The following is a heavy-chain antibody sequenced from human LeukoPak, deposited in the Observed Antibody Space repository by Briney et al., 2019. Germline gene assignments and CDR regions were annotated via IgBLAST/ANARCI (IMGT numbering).Heavy chain of an antibody. Sequence: SQTLSLTCVISGDSVSSNSAAWNWIRQSPSRGLEWLGRTYYRSKWYNDYAVSVKSRITINPDTSKNQFSLQLNSVTPEDTAVYYCASSQLVRGGNYYYYYMDVWGKGTTVTVSS. CDR3: ASSQLVRGGNYYYYYMDV. D-gene: IGHD6-6*01. V-gene: IGHV6-1*01. CDR1: GDSVSSNSAA. CDR2: TYYRSKWYN. J-gene: IGHJ6*03.